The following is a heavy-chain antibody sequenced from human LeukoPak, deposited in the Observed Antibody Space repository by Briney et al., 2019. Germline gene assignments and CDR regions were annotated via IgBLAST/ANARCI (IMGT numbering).Heavy chain of an antibody. V-gene: IGHV4-34*01. J-gene: IGHJ4*02. D-gene: IGHD1-26*01. CDR1: GGSFSGYY. CDR3: ARGGRIARQEY. CDR2: INHSGST. Sequence: PSETLSLTCAVYGGSFSGYYWSWIRHPPGKGLEWIGEINHSGSTNYNPSLKSRVTISVDTSKNQFSLKLSSVTAADTAVYYCARGGRIARQEYWGQGTLVTVSS.